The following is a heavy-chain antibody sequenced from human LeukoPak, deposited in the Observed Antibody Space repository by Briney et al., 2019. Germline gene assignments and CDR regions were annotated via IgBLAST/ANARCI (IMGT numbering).Heavy chain of an antibody. V-gene: IGHV4-38-2*01. D-gene: IGHD6-6*01. J-gene: IGHJ4*02. CDR2: IYHSGST. CDR3: ARQEYGSFGDY. CDR1: GYSISTGYY. Sequence: PSETLSLTCAVSGYSISTGYYWGWIRQPPGKRLEWIGIIYHSGSTYPNPSLNRLATTTVDTTKNQFSLKQSLGTAATTALYFSARQEYGSFGDYWGQGTLVTVSS.